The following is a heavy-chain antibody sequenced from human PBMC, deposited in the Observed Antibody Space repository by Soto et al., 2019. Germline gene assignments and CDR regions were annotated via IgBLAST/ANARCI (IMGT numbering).Heavy chain of an antibody. Sequence: GGSLRLSCSASGFTFSNAWMSWVRQAPGKGLEWVGRIKSKTDGGTTDYAAPVKGRFTISRDDSKNTLYLQMNSLKTENTAVYYCTTDSPAXYDFWSGRNPPKNYFDYWGQGTLVTVSS. J-gene: IGHJ4*02. D-gene: IGHD3-3*01. V-gene: IGHV3-15*01. CDR1: GFTFSNAW. CDR3: TTDSPAXYDFWSGRNPPKNYFDY. CDR2: IKSKTDGGTT.